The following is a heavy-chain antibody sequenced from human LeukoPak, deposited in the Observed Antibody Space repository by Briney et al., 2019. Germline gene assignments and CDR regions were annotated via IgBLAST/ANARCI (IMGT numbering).Heavy chain of an antibody. J-gene: IGHJ4*02. CDR3: ARGGFLEWLPLDY. V-gene: IGHV4-34*01. CDR1: GGSFSGYY. D-gene: IGHD3-3*01. Sequence: SETLSLTCAVYGGSFSGYYWSWIRQPPGKGLEWIGEINHSGSTNYKPSLKSRVTISVDTSKNQFSLKLSSVTAADTAVYYCARGGFLEWLPLDYWGQGTLVTVSS. CDR2: INHSGST.